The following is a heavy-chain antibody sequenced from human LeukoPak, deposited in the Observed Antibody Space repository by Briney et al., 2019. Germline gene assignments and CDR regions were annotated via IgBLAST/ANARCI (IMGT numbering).Heavy chain of an antibody. CDR2: INPSGGST. V-gene: IGHV1-46*01. CDR3: ATLPPRVVGATTAGDY. Sequence: ASVKVPCKASGYTFTSYYMHWVRQAPGQGLEWMGIINPSGGSTSYAQKFQGRVTMTRDTSTSTVYMELSSLRSEDTAVYYCATLPPRVVGATTAGDYWGQGTLVTVSS. CDR1: GYTFTSYY. J-gene: IGHJ4*02. D-gene: IGHD1-26*01.